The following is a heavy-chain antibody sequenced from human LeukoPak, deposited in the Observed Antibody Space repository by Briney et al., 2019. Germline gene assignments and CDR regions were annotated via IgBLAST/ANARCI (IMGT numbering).Heavy chain of an antibody. CDR1: GGSISSYY. J-gene: IGHJ4*02. CDR3: ASVHRAAGFDY. Sequence: SETLSLTCTVSGGSISSYYWSWIRQPPGKGLEWIGSIYHSGSTYYNPSLKSRVTISVDTSKNQFSLKLSSVTAAGTAVYYCASVHRAAGFDYWGQGTLVTVSS. V-gene: IGHV4-59*08. CDR2: IYHSGST. D-gene: IGHD6-13*01.